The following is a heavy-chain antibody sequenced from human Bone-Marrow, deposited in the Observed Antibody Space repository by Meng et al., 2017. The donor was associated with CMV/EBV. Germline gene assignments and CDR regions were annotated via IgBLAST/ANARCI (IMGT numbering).Heavy chain of an antibody. CDR2: INPNSGGT. V-gene: IGHV1-2*02. D-gene: IGHD3-22*01. Sequence: ASVKVSCKASGYTFTGYYMHWVRQAPGQGLEWMGWINPNSGGTNYAQKFQGRVTMTRDTSISTAYMELSRLRSDDTAVYYCARSQPHSSGYIRFAYWGQGPLVTVYS. J-gene: IGHJ4*02. CDR3: ARSQPHSSGYIRFAY. CDR1: GYTFTGYY.